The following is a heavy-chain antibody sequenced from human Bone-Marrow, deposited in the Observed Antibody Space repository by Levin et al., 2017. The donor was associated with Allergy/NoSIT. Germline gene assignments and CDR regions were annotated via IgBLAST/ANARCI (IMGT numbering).Heavy chain of an antibody. J-gene: IGHJ4*02. V-gene: IGHV4-34*01. CDR1: GGSFSGYY. CDR3: ATSGFYRPSFRFDY. D-gene: IGHD2-2*02. Sequence: GSLRLSCAVYGGSFSGYYWPWIRQPPGKGLEWIGTINHSGSTNYNPSLKNRVTISVDTSKTQSSLKLSSVTAADTAAFFCATSGFYRPSFRFDYWGQGTLVTVSS. CDR2: INHSGST.